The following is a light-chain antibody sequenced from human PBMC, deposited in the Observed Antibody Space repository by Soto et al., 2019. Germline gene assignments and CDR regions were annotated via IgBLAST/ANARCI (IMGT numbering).Light chain of an antibody. CDR2: HAS. J-gene: IGKJ1*01. CDR1: QSINAW. CDR3: QQYMSYS. Sequence: DIQMTQSPSALSASVGDRRTLSCRASQSINAWLAWYQQKPGTAXXRLIYHASTLESGVPSRFSGRGSGTEFTLTISSLQPDDFATYYCQQYMSYSFGQGTKVDIK. V-gene: IGKV1-5*01.